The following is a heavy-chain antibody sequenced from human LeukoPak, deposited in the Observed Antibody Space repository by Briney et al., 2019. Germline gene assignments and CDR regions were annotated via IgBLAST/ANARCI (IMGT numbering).Heavy chain of an antibody. CDR1: GFTFNGYA. D-gene: IGHD3-10*01. V-gene: IGHV3-23*01. CDR2: ISGSDANT. Sequence: PGGSLRLSCAASGFTFNGYAMSWVRQAPGKGLEWVSSISGSDANTYYANSARGRSTVYRDNSKNTLYLQVNNQRAKHTAVYYCAKHLGSHNFDYWGQGTLVTVSS. J-gene: IGHJ4*02. CDR3: AKHLGSHNFDY.